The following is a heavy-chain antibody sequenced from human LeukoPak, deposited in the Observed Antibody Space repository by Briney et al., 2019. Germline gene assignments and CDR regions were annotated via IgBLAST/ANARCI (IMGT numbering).Heavy chain of an antibody. Sequence: GASVKVSCKASGYTFTGYYMHWVRQAPGQGLEWMGWINPNSGGTNYAQKFQGRVTMTRDTSISTAYMELSRLRSDDTAVYYCASLTYYYDSSGYSTTGAFDIWGQGTMVTVSS. CDR2: INPNSGGT. D-gene: IGHD3-22*01. CDR1: GYTFTGYY. J-gene: IGHJ3*02. CDR3: ASLTYYYDSSGYSTTGAFDI. V-gene: IGHV1-2*02.